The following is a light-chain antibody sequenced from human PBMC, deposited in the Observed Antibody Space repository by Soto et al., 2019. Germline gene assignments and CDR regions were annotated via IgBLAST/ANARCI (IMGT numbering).Light chain of an antibody. CDR1: SSDVGG. V-gene: IGLV2-14*01. CDR2: DVS. J-gene: IGLJ1*01. Sequence: QSALTQPASVSGSPGQSITISCTGTSSDVGGVSWYQQHPGTAPKLMIYDVSNRPSGVSNRFSGSKSGNTASLTISGLQAEDEADYYCSSYTSSSTRVFGTGTKLTVL. CDR3: SSYTSSSTRV.